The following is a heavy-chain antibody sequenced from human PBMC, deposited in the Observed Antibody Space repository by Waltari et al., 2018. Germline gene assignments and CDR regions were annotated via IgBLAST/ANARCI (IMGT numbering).Heavy chain of an antibody. CDR1: GFTFSTYR. Sequence: EVQLVESGGGLVNPGGSLRLSCAASGFTFSTYRMNWVRQAPGKGLEWVSSISSNSIYIYYADSVKGRFTISRDNAKNSLYLQMNSLRAEDTAVYYCARGSTSSYGMDVWGQGTTVTVSS. CDR2: ISSNSIYI. J-gene: IGHJ6*02. CDR3: ARGSTSSYGMDV. D-gene: IGHD2-2*01. V-gene: IGHV3-21*01.